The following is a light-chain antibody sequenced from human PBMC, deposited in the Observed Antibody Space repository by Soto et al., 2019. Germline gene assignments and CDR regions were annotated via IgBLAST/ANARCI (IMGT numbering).Light chain of an antibody. CDR1: SSDVGGYNY. Sequence: QSALTQPASVSGSPGQSITISCTGTSSDVGGYNYVSWYQQHPGKAPKLMIYEVNKRPSGVPDRFSGSKSGNTASLTVSGLQADDEADYYCSSYAGSNGYVFGTGTKLTVL. V-gene: IGLV2-8*01. J-gene: IGLJ1*01. CDR3: SSYAGSNGYV. CDR2: EVN.